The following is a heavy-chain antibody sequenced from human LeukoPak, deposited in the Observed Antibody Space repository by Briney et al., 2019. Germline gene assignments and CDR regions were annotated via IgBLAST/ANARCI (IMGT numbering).Heavy chain of an antibody. CDR3: ARGPVVLALNSENWFDP. V-gene: IGHV3-30-3*01. Sequence: GGSLRLSCAASGFTFSSYAMHWVRQAPGKGLEWVAVISYDGSNKYYADSVKGRFTISRDNSKNTLYLQMNSLRAEDTAVYYCARGPVVLALNSENWFDPWGQGTLVTVSS. CDR1: GFTFSSYA. J-gene: IGHJ5*02. D-gene: IGHD2-15*01. CDR2: ISYDGSNK.